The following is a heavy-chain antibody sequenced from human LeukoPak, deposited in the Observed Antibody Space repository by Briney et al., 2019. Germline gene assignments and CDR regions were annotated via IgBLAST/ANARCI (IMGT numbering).Heavy chain of an antibody. CDR1: VFTFSNAG. Sequence: RIVGSLRLSCAASVFTFSNAGVSGVRQAPPKELESLSGINWNGGSTGYADSVKGRFTISRDNAKNSLYLQMNSLRAEDTALYHCARDRGDYAFDYWGQGTLVTVSS. D-gene: IGHD4-17*01. V-gene: IGHV3-20*01. CDR3: ARDRGDYAFDY. CDR2: INWNGGST. J-gene: IGHJ4*02.